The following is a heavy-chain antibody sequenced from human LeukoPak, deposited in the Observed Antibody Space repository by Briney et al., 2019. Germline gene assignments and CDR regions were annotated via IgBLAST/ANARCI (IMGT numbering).Heavy chain of an antibody. CDR1: GFTFSNYW. CDR2: IKQDGSEK. J-gene: IGHJ4*02. V-gene: IGHV3-7*01. Sequence: PGGSLRLSCAASGFTFSNYWMTWGRQAPGKGLEWVANIKQDGSEKYYVDSVKGRFTISRDNAKNSLYLQMNSLRAEDTAVYYCARGGLWGQGTLVTVSS. CDR3: ARGGL.